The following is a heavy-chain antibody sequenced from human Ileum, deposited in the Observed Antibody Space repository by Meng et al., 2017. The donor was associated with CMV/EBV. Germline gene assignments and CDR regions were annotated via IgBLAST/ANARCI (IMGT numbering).Heavy chain of an antibody. CDR2: VYDRATT. CDR3: AREGYSASPTPFDC. J-gene: IGHJ4*02. Sequence: QLRLPGPGPGLVNPSPTPTLTSTVPRDSTFSGAYDWSSIRQSPVEGLEWIGYVYDRATTRYHPSLKSRVTISLDASRSQFSLKLCSVTTADTAVYYYAREGYSASPTPFDCWGQGILVTVSS. V-gene: IGHV4-30-4*08. D-gene: IGHD4-11*01. CDR1: RDSTFSGAYD.